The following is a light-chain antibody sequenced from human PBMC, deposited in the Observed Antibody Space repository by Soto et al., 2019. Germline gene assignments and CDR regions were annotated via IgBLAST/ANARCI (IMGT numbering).Light chain of an antibody. CDR1: QYINTR. J-gene: IGKJ5*01. CDR3: QQYGNSAPIT. Sequence: EIVLTQSPATLSSFPGDRVTLSCRASQYINTRLAWYQHRPGQAPRLLIYQTSIRAAGIPARFSASGSGTDFTLTISRLEPEDFALYYCQQYGNSAPITCGQGTRLEIK. V-gene: IGKV3-20*01. CDR2: QTS.